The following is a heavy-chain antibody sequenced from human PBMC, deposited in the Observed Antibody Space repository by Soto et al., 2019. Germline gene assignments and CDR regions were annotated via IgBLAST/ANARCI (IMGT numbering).Heavy chain of an antibody. J-gene: IGHJ6*02. V-gene: IGHV3-30-3*01. D-gene: IGHD3-10*01. Sequence: QVQLVESGGGVVQPGRSLRLSCVASGFTFSSYAMHWVRQAPGKGLAWVAVISYDGSNKYYADSVKGRFTISRENSKNTLYLQMNSLRAEDTAVYYCERDLPHPISCYGSGSSLTARGMDVWGQGTTVTVSS. CDR1: GFTFSSYA. CDR3: ERDLPHPISCYGSGSSLTARGMDV. CDR2: ISYDGSNK.